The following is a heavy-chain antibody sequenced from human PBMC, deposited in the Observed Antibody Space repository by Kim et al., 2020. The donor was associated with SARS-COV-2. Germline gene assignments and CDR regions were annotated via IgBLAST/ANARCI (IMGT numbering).Heavy chain of an antibody. D-gene: IGHD2-15*01. Sequence: SETLSLTCTVSGGSISSGGYYWSWIRQHPGKGLEWIGYIYYSGSTYYNPSLKSRVTISVDTSKNQFSLKLSSVTAADTAVYYCARARGSGYLVVVAIGAFGVWGRGTVVTVS. CDR2: IYYSGST. J-gene: IGHJ3*01. CDR3: ARARGSGYLVVVAIGAFGV. CDR1: GGSISSGGYY. V-gene: IGHV4-31*03.